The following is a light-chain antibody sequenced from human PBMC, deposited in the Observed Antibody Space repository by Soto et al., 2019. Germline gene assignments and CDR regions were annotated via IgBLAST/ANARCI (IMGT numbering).Light chain of an antibody. CDR1: GSDIGGYNY. CDR3: TSYTSSGSVV. CDR2: EVS. V-gene: IGLV2-14*01. J-gene: IGLJ2*01. Sequence: QSALTQPASVSGSPGQSITISCTGTGSDIGGYNYVSWYQQHPGRAPKVMIHEVSNRPSGVSNRFSASKSGNTASLTISGLQAEDEADYYCTSYTSSGSVVFGGGTKVTVL.